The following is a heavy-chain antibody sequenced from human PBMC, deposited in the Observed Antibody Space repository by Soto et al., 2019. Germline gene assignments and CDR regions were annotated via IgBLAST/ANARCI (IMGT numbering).Heavy chain of an antibody. CDR1: GFTFSDYS. J-gene: IGHJ4*02. D-gene: IGHD3-22*01. CDR2: ITSSSSYI. V-gene: IGHV3-21*01. CDR3: ASHPGDNSGYWYYFDY. Sequence: EVQLVESGGGLVKPGGSLRLSCAASGFTFSDYSMNWVRQAPGKGLEWVSSITSSSSYIYYADSLKGRFTISRDNAKNCLYLRMNGLRAEDTAVYYCASHPGDNSGYWYYFDYWGQGTLVTVSS.